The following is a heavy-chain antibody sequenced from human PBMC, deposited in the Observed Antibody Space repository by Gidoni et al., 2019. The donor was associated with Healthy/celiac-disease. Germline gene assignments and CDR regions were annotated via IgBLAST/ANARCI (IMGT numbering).Heavy chain of an antibody. CDR3: ARDRTGDFDY. CDR1: GGSVSSGSYY. D-gene: IGHD7-27*01. Sequence: QVQLQEAGPGLVKPSETLALNCRVSGGSVSSGSYYWSWIRQPPGKGLAWIGYIYYSGSTNYTPSLKSRVTISVDTSKNQFSLTLSSVTAADTAVYYCARDRTGDFDYWGQGTLVTVSS. CDR2: IYYSGST. J-gene: IGHJ4*02. V-gene: IGHV4-61*01.